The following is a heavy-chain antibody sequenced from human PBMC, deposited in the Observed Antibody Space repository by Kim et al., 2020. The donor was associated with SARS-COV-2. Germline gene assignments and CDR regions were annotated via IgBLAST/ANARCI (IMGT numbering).Heavy chain of an antibody. Sequence: ASVKVSCKVSGYTLTELSMHWVRQAPGKGLEWMGGFDPEDGETIYAQKFQGRVTMTEDTSTDTAYMELSSLRSEDTAVYYCATRDVLRFLEWLPQTFYYYGMDVWGQGTTVTVSS. CDR3: ATRDVLRFLEWLPQTFYYYGMDV. J-gene: IGHJ6*02. CDR2: FDPEDGET. CDR1: GYTLTELS. D-gene: IGHD3-3*01. V-gene: IGHV1-24*01.